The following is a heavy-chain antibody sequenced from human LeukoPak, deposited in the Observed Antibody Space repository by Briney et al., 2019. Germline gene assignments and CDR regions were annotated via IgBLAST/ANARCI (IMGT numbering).Heavy chain of an antibody. V-gene: IGHV4-59*12. CDR1: GGSISSYY. Sequence: SETLSLTCTVSGGSISSYYWSWIRQPPGKGLEWIGYIYYSGSTNYNPSLKSRVTISVDTSKNQFSLKLSSVTAADTAVYYCARGYCSGGSCSLLRAYYYYMDVWGKGTTVTVSS. CDR3: ARGYCSGGSCSLLRAYYYYMDV. D-gene: IGHD2-15*01. J-gene: IGHJ6*03. CDR2: IYYSGST.